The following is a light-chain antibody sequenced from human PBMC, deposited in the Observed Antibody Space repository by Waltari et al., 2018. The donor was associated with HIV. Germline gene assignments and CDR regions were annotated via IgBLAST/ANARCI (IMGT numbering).Light chain of an antibody. CDR1: NSNIGNNP. J-gene: IGLJ2*01. CDR2: SNN. V-gene: IGLV1-44*01. CDR3: GAWDDSLHGPL. Sequence: QSVLTQPPSASGTPGQRVTISCSGSNSNIGNNPVEWYQQLPGTAPKLLIYSNNQRTSGVPDRFSGSKSGTSGSLAISGLQSEDEADYYCGAWDDSLHGPLFGGGTKLTVL.